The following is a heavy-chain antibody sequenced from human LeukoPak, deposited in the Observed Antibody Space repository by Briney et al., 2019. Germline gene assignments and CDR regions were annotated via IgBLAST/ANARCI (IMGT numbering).Heavy chain of an antibody. V-gene: IGHV4-59*01. D-gene: IGHD5-12*01. J-gene: IGHJ4*02. CDR1: GGSISSYY. Sequence: SETLSLTCTVSGGSISSYYWSWIRQPPGKGLEWIGYIYYSGSSNYNPSLKSRVTTSVDASKNHFSLKLSSVTAAYSPGNYFVRGRYSGYDWVDYWGQGTLVTVSS. CDR2: IYYSGSS. CDR3: VRGRYSGYDWVDY.